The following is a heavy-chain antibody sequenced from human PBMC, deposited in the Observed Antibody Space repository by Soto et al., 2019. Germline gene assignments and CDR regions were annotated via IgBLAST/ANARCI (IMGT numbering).Heavy chain of an antibody. CDR3: AREGVAPYYYYGMDV. Sequence: QVQLVQTGAEVKKPGASVKVSCQASGYTFTRSGISWVRQAPGQGLEWMGWMSTYNGDTNYAQTYQGRVTMTTDTSTSTVYMELRSLRSDDTAVYYCAREGVAPYYYYGMDVWGKGTPVTVSS. J-gene: IGHJ6*04. D-gene: IGHD5-12*01. CDR2: MSTYNGDT. CDR1: GYTFTRSG. V-gene: IGHV1-18*01.